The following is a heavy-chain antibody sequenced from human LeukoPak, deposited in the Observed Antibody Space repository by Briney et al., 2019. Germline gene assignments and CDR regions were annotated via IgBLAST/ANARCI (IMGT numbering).Heavy chain of an antibody. V-gene: IGHV3-74*01. CDR3: AKDYYDSSGYYLTSYYFDY. CDR1: GFTFGPYW. D-gene: IGHD3-22*01. J-gene: IGHJ4*02. CDR2: MNTDGSSI. Sequence: GGSLRLSCAASGFTFGPYWMQWVRQAPGKGLVWVSRMNTDGSSISYTDSVKGRFTISRDNSKNTLYLQMNSLRAEDTAVYYCAKDYYDSSGYYLTSYYFDYWGQGTLVTVSS.